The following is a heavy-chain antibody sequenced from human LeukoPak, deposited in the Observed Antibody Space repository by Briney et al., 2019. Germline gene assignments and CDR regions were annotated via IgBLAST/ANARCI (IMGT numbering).Heavy chain of an antibody. Sequence: SVKVSCKASGGTFSSYAISWVRQAPGQGLEWMGRIIPILGIANYAQKFQGRVTITADKSTSTAYMELSSLRSEDTAVYYCARAPVVLWFGELLFDWGQGTLVTVSS. V-gene: IGHV1-69*04. D-gene: IGHD3-10*01. CDR2: IIPILGIA. CDR1: GGTFSSYA. J-gene: IGHJ4*02. CDR3: ARAPVVLWFGELLFD.